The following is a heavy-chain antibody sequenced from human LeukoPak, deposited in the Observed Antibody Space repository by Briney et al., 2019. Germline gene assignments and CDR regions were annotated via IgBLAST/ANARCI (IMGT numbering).Heavy chain of an antibody. Sequence: SETLSLTCTVSGGSTSSYYWSWIRQPPGKGLEWIGYIYYSGSTNYNPSLKSRVTISVDTSKNQFSLKLSSVTAADTAVYYCARVAIGANYFDYWGQGTLVTVSP. D-gene: IGHD2-21*01. CDR2: IYYSGST. CDR1: GGSTSSYY. CDR3: ARVAIGANYFDY. J-gene: IGHJ4*02. V-gene: IGHV4-59*01.